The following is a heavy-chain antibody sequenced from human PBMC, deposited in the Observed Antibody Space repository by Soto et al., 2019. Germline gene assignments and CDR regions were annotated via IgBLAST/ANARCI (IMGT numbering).Heavy chain of an antibody. V-gene: IGHV3-21*01. Sequence: PGGSLRLSCTVSGFAFNNYGINWVRQAPGKGLEWVSSISKSDYTYYSDSVTGRFTISRDNAKNSVSLQMNTLRAEDTAVYYCARGPDYYDSTGVFDYWGQGTLVTVSS. D-gene: IGHD3-22*01. CDR2: ISKSDYT. CDR1: GFAFNNYG. CDR3: ARGPDYYDSTGVFDY. J-gene: IGHJ4*02.